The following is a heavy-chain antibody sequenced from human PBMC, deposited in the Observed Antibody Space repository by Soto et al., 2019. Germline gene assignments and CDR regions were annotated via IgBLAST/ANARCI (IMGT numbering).Heavy chain of an antibody. CDR1: GGTFSSYA. Sequence: GASVKVSCKASGGTFSSYAISWVRQAPGQGLEWMGGIIPVFGTANYAQKFQGRVTITADKSTSTAYMELSSLRSEDTAVYYCARENRNYSYDFDYRGHGPLVTVSS. V-gene: IGHV1-69*06. J-gene: IGHJ4*01. D-gene: IGHD1-7*01. CDR3: ARENRNYSYDFDY. CDR2: IIPVFGTA.